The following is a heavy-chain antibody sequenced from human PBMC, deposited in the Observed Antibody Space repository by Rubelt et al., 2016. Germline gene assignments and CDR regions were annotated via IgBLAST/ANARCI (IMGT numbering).Heavy chain of an antibody. J-gene: IGHJ4*02. CDR2: ITLTNGNT. CDR1: GYTFTYCS. Sequence: QVQLGQPEAEVKKPGASVKVSCKASGYTFTYCSLHWLQQAPGQGLERMRWITLTNGNTNYAKKFQGRVTITRDMSLRTAYIGLSSLRSEDSAVYYWARSASIAGDWGQGTLVTVSS. D-gene: IGHD6-6*01. V-gene: IGHV1-68*02. CDR3: ARSASIAGD.